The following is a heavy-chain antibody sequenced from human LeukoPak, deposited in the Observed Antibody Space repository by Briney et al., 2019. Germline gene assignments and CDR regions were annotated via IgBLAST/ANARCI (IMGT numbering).Heavy chain of an antibody. CDR2: IYSGGST. V-gene: IGHV3-66*01. Sequence: GGSLRLSCAASGFTVITNYMNWVRQAPGKGLEWVSVIYSGGSTYYADSVKGRFTISRDNAKNTLYLQMNSLRAEDTAVYYCARNQYYFDYWGQGTLVTVSS. CDR3: ARNQYYFDY. J-gene: IGHJ4*02. D-gene: IGHD1-14*01. CDR1: GFTVITNY.